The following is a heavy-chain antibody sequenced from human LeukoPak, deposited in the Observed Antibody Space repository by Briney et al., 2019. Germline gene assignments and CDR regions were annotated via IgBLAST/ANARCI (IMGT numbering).Heavy chain of an antibody. J-gene: IGHJ4*02. CDR2: IYYSGST. D-gene: IGHD2-2*01. V-gene: IGHV4-59*08. Sequence: SESLSLTCTVSGGSISGDYWSWIRQSLQGLEWIGYIYYSGSTNNNPSLKSRVTISVDTSKNQFSLKLSSVTAADTAVYYCARYPMTYCSSSSCTDYWGQGTLVTVSS. CDR1: GGSISGDY. CDR3: ARYPMTYCSSSSCTDY.